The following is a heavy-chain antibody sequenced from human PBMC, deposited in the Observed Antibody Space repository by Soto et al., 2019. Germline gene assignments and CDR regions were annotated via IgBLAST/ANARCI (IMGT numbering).Heavy chain of an antibody. J-gene: IGHJ5*01. V-gene: IGHV1-18*01. CDR1: GYTFASYG. D-gene: IGHD2-15*01. CDR2: ISAYNGNT. Sequence: ASVKVSCKASGYTFASYGISWVRQAPGQGLEWMGWISAYNGNTNYAQKLQGRVTMTTDTSTSTTYMEPRSPRSDDTARYYCARYGRFGGFSGGSYDGWVSWFDYWGQGTLVTVSS. CDR3: ARYGRFGGFSGGSYDGWVSWFDY.